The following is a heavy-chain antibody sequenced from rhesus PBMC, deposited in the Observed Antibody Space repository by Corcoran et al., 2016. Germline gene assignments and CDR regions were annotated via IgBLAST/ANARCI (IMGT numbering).Heavy chain of an antibody. D-gene: IGHD4-23*01. V-gene: IGHV4S18*01. CDR1: GGSISDRYR. J-gene: IGHJ4*01. CDR3: ARYPEYTNYAYFDY. CDR2: IYGGSGST. Sequence: QVQLQESGPGVVKPSETLSLTCAVSGGSISDRYRWDRIRQPPGKGMEWIGYIYGGSGSTSYNPSLKSRVTISTDTSKNQFSLKLSSVTAADTAVYYCARYPEYTNYAYFDYWGQGVLVTVSS.